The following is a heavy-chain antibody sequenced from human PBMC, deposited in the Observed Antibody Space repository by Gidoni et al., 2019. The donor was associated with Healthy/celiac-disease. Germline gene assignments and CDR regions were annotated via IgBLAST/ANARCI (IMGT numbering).Heavy chain of an antibody. CDR3: ARDPVPYYDFWSGYHAFDI. Sequence: QVQLVQSGAEVKKPGSSVKVSCKASGGTFSSYAISWVRQAPGQELEWMGRIIPILGIANYAQKFQGRVTITADKSTSTAYMELSSLRSEDTAVYYCARDPVPYYDFWSGYHAFDIWGQGTMVTVSS. CDR2: IIPILGIA. D-gene: IGHD3-3*01. J-gene: IGHJ3*02. V-gene: IGHV1-69*04. CDR1: GGTFSSYA.